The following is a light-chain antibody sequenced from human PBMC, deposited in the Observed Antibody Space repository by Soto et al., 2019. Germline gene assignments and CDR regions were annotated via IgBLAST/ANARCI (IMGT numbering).Light chain of an antibody. CDR3: QQYGSSSWT. V-gene: IGKV3-20*01. J-gene: IGKJ1*01. CDR1: QSVSSNY. Sequence: SLSPGKRATLSCRASQSVSSNYLSWYQQKAGQAPRLLISGASSRATGIPDRFSGSGSGTDFTLTISRLEPEDFAVYYCQQYGSSSWTFGQGTKVEIK. CDR2: GAS.